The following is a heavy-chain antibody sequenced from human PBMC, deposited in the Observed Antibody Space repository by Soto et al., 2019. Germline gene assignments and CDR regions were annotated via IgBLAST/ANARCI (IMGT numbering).Heavy chain of an antibody. CDR1: GFTFSSYS. J-gene: IGHJ5*02. D-gene: IGHD2-8*01. CDR3: ARDNGMAGSFDP. V-gene: IGHV3-48*02. CDR2: ISIGCSTI. Sequence: PGGTLRLSCAASGFTFSSYSMNWARQAPGKGREGGSYISIGCSTIYYAYSVKGRFTISRDYAKNSLYLQMNSLRDEDTAVYYCARDNGMAGSFDPWGQGTLVTVSS.